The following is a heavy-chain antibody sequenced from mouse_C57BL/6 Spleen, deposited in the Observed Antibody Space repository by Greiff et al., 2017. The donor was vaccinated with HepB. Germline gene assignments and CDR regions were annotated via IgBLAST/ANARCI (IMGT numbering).Heavy chain of an antibody. Sequence: QVQLQQSGAELVKPGASVKISCKASGYAFSSYWMNWVKQRPGKGLEWIGQIYPGDGDTNYNGKFKGKATLTADKSSSTAYMQLSSLTSEDSAVYFCARSAPITTVVARHHFDYWGQGTTLTVSS. V-gene: IGHV1-80*01. J-gene: IGHJ2*01. CDR1: GYAFSSYW. CDR3: ARSAPITTVVARHHFDY. D-gene: IGHD1-1*01. CDR2: IYPGDGDT.